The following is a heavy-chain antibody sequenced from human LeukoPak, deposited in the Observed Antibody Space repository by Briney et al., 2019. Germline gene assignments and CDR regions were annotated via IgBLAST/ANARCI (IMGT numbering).Heavy chain of an antibody. CDR1: Y. Sequence: YWSWIRQPPGKGLEWIGYIYYSGSTYYNPSLKSRVTISVDTSKNQFSLKLSSVTAADTAVYYCAREVEWELPNAFDIWGQGTMVTVSS. CDR2: IYYSGST. CDR3: AREVEWELPNAFDI. V-gene: IGHV4-30-4*08. D-gene: IGHD1-26*01. J-gene: IGHJ3*02.